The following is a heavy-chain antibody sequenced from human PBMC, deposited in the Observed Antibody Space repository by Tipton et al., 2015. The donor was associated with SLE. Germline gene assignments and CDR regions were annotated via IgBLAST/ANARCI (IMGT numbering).Heavy chain of an antibody. V-gene: IGHV4-38-2*02. D-gene: IGHD2-2*01. CDR1: GYSISSGYY. Sequence: TLSLTCTVSGYSISSGYYWGWIRQPPGKGLEWIGNIYYAGSTYYNPSLNSRVTMSVDTSKNQFSLKLTSVTAADTAVYHCTRARAFVYASYNWFDPWGRGTLATVSS. CDR3: TRARAFVYASYNWFDP. J-gene: IGHJ5*02. CDR2: IYYAGST.